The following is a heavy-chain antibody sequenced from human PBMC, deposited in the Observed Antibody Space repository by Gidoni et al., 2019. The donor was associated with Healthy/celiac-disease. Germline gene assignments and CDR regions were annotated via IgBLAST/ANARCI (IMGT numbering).Heavy chain of an antibody. J-gene: IGHJ4*02. CDR3: ARGLVQWLVLGY. Sequence: QVQLQQWGAGLLKPSETLSLTCAVYGGSFSGYYWSWIRQPPGKGLEWLGEINHSGSTNYNPSLKSRVTISVDTSKNQFSLKLSSVTAADTAVYYCARGLVQWLVLGYWGQGTLVTVSS. V-gene: IGHV4-34*01. CDR1: GGSFSGYY. D-gene: IGHD6-19*01. CDR2: INHSGST.